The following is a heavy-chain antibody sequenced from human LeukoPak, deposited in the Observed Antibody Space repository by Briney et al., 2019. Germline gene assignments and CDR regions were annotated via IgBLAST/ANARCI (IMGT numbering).Heavy chain of an antibody. CDR1: GGSISGYY. CDR2: IYYSGST. Sequence: KTSETLSLTCTVSGGSISGYYWSWIRQPPGKGLEWIGYIYYSGSTNYNPSLKSRVTISVDKSKNQFSLKLSSVTAADTAVYYCANREAVAGEGSTRWGQGTLVTVSS. V-gene: IGHV4-59*12. CDR3: ANREAVAGEGSTR. D-gene: IGHD6-19*01. J-gene: IGHJ4*02.